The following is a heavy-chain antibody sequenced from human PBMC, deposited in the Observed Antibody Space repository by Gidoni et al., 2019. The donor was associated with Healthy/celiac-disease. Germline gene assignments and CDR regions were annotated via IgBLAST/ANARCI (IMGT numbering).Heavy chain of an antibody. J-gene: IGHJ4*02. V-gene: IGHV4-61*02. CDR1: GGSISSGRYY. Sequence: QVQLQESGPGLVKPSQTLSLPCTVSGGSISSGRYYWCWIRQPAGKGLEWIGRMYTSGSTNYNPSLKSRVTISVDTAKNQFSLKLTSVTAADTAVYYCARERMDDFWSGYRTHFDYWGQGTLVTVSS. D-gene: IGHD3-3*01. CDR3: ARERMDDFWSGYRTHFDY. CDR2: MYTSGST.